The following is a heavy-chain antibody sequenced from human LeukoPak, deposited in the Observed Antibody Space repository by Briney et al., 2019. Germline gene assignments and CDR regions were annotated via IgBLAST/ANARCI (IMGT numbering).Heavy chain of an antibody. Sequence: RASVTVSFKASVGTFSIYAISWVRQAPGQGLEWMGGIIPIFGTANYAQKFQGRVTITTDESTSTAYMELSSLRSEDTAVYYCATRDRWLQFPFDYWGQGTLVTVSS. D-gene: IGHD5-24*01. CDR1: VGTFSIYA. V-gene: IGHV1-69*05. CDR3: ATRDRWLQFPFDY. CDR2: IIPIFGTA. J-gene: IGHJ4*02.